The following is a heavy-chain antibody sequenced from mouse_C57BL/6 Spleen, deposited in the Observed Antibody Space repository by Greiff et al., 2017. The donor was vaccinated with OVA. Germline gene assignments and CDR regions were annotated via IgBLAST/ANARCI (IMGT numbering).Heavy chain of an antibody. CDR2: INPSSGYT. V-gene: IGHV1-4*01. CDR1: GYTFTSYT. J-gene: IGHJ3*01. CDR3: ARRDYGSSHEGFAY. Sequence: LVESGAELARPGASVKMSCKASGYTFTSYTMHWVKQRPGQGLEWIGYINPSSGYTKYNQKFKDKATLTADKSSSTAYMQLSSLTSEDSAVYYCARRDYGSSHEGFAYWGQGTLVTVSA. D-gene: IGHD1-1*01.